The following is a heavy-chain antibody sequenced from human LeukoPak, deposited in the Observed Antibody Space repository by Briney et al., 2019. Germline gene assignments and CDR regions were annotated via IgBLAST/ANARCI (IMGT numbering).Heavy chain of an antibody. J-gene: IGHJ6*03. CDR1: GFTFSDHY. CDR2: TRNKANSYTT. D-gene: IGHD2-21*02. Sequence: PGGSLRLSCAASGFTFSDHYMDWVRQAPGKGLEWVGRTRNKANSYTTEYAASVKGRFTISRDDSKNSLYLQMNSLKTEDTAVYYCARESPVVTAPLYYYYYMDVWGKGTTVTVSS. CDR3: ARESPVVTAPLYYYYYMDV. V-gene: IGHV3-72*01.